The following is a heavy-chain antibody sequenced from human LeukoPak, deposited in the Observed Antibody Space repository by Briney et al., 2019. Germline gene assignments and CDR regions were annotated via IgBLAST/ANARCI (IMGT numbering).Heavy chain of an antibody. J-gene: IGHJ6*02. Sequence: SETLSLTCTVSGGSISSYYWSWIRQPPGKGLEWIGYIYYSGSTNYNPSLKSRVTISVDTSRNQFSLKLSSVTAADTAVYYCARGGTVRNGMDVWGQGTMVTVSS. CDR1: GGSISSYY. V-gene: IGHV4-59*01. CDR3: ARGGTVRNGMDV. CDR2: IYYSGST. D-gene: IGHD1-26*01.